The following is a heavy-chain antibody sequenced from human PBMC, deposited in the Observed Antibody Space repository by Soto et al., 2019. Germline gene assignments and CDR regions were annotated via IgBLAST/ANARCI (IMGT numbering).Heavy chain of an antibody. CDR2: IYYSGST. CDR1: GGSISSGGYY. J-gene: IGHJ6*02. V-gene: IGHV4-31*03. Sequence: SETLSLTCTVSGGSISSGGYYWRWIRQHPGKGLEWIGYIYYSGSTYYNPSLKSRVTISVDTSKNQFSLQLSSVTAADTAVYYCARDSGAEGYYYYGMDVWGQGTTVTVSS. CDR3: ARDSGAEGYYYYGMDV.